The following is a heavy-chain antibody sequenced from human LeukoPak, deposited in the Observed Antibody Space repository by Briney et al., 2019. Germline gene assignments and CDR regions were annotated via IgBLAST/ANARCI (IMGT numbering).Heavy chain of an antibody. CDR3: ASHAHIVVVPAAFDP. CDR1: GYSFTSYW. J-gene: IGHJ5*02. Sequence: PGESLKISCKGSGYSFTSYWIGWVRQMPGKGLEWMGIIYPGDSDTRYSPSFQGQVTISADKSISTAYLQWSSLKASDTAMYYCASHAHIVVVPAAFDPWGQGTLVTVSS. V-gene: IGHV5-51*01. D-gene: IGHD2-2*01. CDR2: IYPGDSDT.